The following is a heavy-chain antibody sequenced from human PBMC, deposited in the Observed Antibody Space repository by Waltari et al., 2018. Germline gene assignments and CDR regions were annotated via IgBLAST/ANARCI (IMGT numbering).Heavy chain of an antibody. CDR1: GGTFSSYA. D-gene: IGHD3-3*01. Sequence: QVQLVQSGAEVKKPGSSVKVSCKASGGTFSSYAISWVRQAPGQGLEWMGRIIPIFGTANYAQKFQGRVTITADKSTSTAYMELSSLRSEDTAVYYCARAGDFWSGIPRGAFDIWGQGTMVTVSS. CDR3: ARAGDFWSGIPRGAFDI. CDR2: IIPIFGTA. V-gene: IGHV1-69*08. J-gene: IGHJ3*02.